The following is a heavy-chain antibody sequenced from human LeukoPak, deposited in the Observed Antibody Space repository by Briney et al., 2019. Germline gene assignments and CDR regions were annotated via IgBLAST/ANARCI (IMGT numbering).Heavy chain of an antibody. J-gene: IGHJ4*02. Sequence: GASVKVSCKASGYIFSSYGMNWVRQAPGQGLEWMGWINISTGKATYAQGFTGRFVFSLDTSVSTAYLQINRLKAEDTATYYCARNTVDWLVYFDSWGQGTLVTVSS. V-gene: IGHV7-4-1*02. D-gene: IGHD6-19*01. CDR1: GYIFSSYG. CDR3: ARNTVDWLVYFDS. CDR2: INISTGKA.